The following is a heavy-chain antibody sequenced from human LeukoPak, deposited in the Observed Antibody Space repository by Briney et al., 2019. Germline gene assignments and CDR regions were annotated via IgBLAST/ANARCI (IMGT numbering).Heavy chain of an antibody. J-gene: IGHJ4*02. CDR1: GFTFSHYY. D-gene: IGHD4-17*01. Sequence: GGSLRLSCAASGFTFSHYYMSWVRQAPGKGLECLAHIKYDGSETYHVDSVKGRFTISRDNAKNSLYLQMNSLRAADTAVYYCTRDEGATVTTFRFDYWGQGTLVSVSS. CDR2: IKYDGSET. CDR3: TRDEGATVTTFRFDY. V-gene: IGHV3-7*03.